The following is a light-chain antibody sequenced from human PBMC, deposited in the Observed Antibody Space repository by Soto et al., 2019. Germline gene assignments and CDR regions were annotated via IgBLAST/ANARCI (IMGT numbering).Light chain of an antibody. CDR3: QQYNNWPYT. CDR1: GSVGHQ. J-gene: IGKJ2*01. V-gene: IGKV3-11*01. CDR2: DIS. Sequence: EIVLTQSPATLSLSPGERATLSCRASGSVGHQIAWYQQIPGQAPRLILHDISNRATGIPDRFSGSGSGTDFTLTISSLQSEDFAVYYCQQYNNWPYTFGQGTKLEIK.